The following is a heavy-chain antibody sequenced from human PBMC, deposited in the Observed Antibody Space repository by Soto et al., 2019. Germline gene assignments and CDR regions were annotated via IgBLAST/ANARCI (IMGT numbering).Heavy chain of an antibody. Sequence: EVQLVESGGGLVQPGGSLRLSCAASGFTFSSYAMHWVRQAPGKGLEYVSAIVSSGGSTYYANSVKGRFTISRDNSKNTVYLQMVSLRAEDMAVYYCARGAERFDCWGQGTLVTVSS. V-gene: IGHV3-64*01. CDR1: GFTFSSYA. J-gene: IGHJ4*02. CDR2: IVSSGGST. CDR3: ARGAERFDC.